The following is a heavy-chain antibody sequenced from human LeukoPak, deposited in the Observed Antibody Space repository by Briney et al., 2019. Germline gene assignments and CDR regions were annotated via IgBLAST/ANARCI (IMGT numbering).Heavy chain of an antibody. V-gene: IGHV3-7*03. CDR3: AKGAKWTTVTNFDY. J-gene: IGHJ4*02. CDR2: IKQDGSET. D-gene: IGHD4-17*01. CDR1: RFTLSNYW. Sequence: PGGSLRLSCAASRFTLSNYWMSWVRQAPGKGLEWVANIKQDGSETYYVDSVKGRFTISRDNAKNSLSLQMNSLRAEDTAVYYCAKGAKWTTVTNFDYWGQGTLVTVSS.